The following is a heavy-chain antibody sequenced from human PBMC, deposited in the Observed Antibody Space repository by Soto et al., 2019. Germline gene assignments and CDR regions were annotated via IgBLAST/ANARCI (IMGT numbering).Heavy chain of an antibody. CDR1: GGSISSGGYY. CDR3: ARAHDSSGFNWFDP. Sequence: PSETLSLTCTVSGGSISSGGYYWSWIRQHPGKGLEWIGYIYYSGSTYYNPSPKGRVTISVDTSKNQFSLKLSSVTAADTAVYYCARAHDSSGFNWFDPWGQGTLVTVSS. CDR2: IYYSGST. V-gene: IGHV4-31*03. D-gene: IGHD3-22*01. J-gene: IGHJ5*02.